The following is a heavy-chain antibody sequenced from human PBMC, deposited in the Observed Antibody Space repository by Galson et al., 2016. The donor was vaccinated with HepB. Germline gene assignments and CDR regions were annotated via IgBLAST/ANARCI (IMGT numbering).Heavy chain of an antibody. CDR2: MNPNSGNR. Sequence: SVKVSCKASGYTFSSYDINWVRQAPGQGLEWMGWMNPNSGNRGYAQKFQDRITMTRDTSITTACMELSSLGPEDTAVYYCTGLRIIPFGTIPDPAFDPWGQGTLVTVSS. CDR3: TGLRIIPFGTIPDPAFDP. V-gene: IGHV1-8*01. D-gene: IGHD1-1*01. J-gene: IGHJ5*02. CDR1: GYTFSSYD.